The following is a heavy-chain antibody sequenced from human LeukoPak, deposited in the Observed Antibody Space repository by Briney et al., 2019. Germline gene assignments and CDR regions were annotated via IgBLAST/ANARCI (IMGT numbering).Heavy chain of an antibody. CDR2: ISGSGGST. V-gene: IGHV3-23*01. J-gene: IGHJ4*02. CDR3: AKVLTLLGYCSSTSCYGPIDC. CDR1: GFTFSSYA. D-gene: IGHD2-2*01. Sequence: GGSLRLSCAASGFTFSSYAMSWVRQAPGKGLEWVSAISGSGGSTYYADSVKGRFTISRDNSKNTLYLQMNSLRAEDTAVHYCAKVLTLLGYCSSTSCYGPIDCWGQGTLVTVSS.